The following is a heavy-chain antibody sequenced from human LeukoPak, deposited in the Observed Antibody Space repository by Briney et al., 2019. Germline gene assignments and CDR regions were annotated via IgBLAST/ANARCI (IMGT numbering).Heavy chain of an antibody. D-gene: IGHD3-3*01. Sequence: GGSLRLSCAASRFTFNSYAMSWVRQAPGKGLEWVSAISGSGGSTYYADSVKGRFTISRDNSKNTLYLQMNSLRAEDTAVYYCAARYYDFWSGYYTDGYYYYMDVWGKGTTVTVSS. CDR3: AARYYDFWSGYYTDGYYYYMDV. CDR1: RFTFNSYA. V-gene: IGHV3-23*01. CDR2: ISGSGGST. J-gene: IGHJ6*03.